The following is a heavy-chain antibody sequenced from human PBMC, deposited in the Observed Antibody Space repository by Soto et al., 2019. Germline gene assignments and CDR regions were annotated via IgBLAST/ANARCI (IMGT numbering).Heavy chain of an antibody. CDR3: ATLAAYADWMGDTNSGLDV. J-gene: IGHJ6*02. CDR2: ISGSGGGT. Sequence: GGSLRLSCAASGFTFSSYAMSWVRQAPGKGLEWVSTISGSGGGTYYDDSVKGRFTISIDNANNTLYLQMNSLRAEDMSVESCATLAAYADWMGDTNSGLDVWGQGTMVTVSS. V-gene: IGHV3-23*01. D-gene: IGHD2-2*01. CDR1: GFTFSSYA.